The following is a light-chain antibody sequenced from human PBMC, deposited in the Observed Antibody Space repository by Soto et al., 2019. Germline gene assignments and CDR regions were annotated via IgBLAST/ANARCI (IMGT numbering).Light chain of an antibody. CDR3: QQYGTSIT. CDR1: QSVSSSY. J-gene: IGKJ5*01. V-gene: IGKV3-20*01. CDR2: GAS. Sequence: ILLTQSPGILSLSPGERATLSCRASQSVSSSYLAWYQQKPGQAPRLLIYGASSTATGIPDRFSGGGSGTDFTLTIRRLQPEDFAVYYCQQYGTSITFGQGTRLEIK.